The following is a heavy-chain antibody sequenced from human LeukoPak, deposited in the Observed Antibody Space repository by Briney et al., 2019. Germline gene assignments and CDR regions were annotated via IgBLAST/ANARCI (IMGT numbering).Heavy chain of an antibody. V-gene: IGHV3-30*03. Sequence: GRSLRLSCAASGFTFSSYGMRWVRQAPGKGLEWVAVISYDGSNKYYADSVKGRFTISRDNSKNTLYLQMNSLRAEDTAVYYCASNFSPGTVVVVAADYWGQGTLVTVSS. CDR3: ASNFSPGTVVVVAADY. J-gene: IGHJ4*02. CDR1: GFTFSSYG. CDR2: ISYDGSNK. D-gene: IGHD2-15*01.